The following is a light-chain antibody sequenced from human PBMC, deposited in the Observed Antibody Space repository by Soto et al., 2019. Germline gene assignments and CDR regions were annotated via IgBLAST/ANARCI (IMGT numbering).Light chain of an antibody. Sequence: EVVMRQSPATLSVSPGQRATLSCRASQSVRTTVAWYHQRPGQAPRLLIFGASTRASGVPDRFSGDGSGTDFTLTVTSLHSEDFGIYYCQQGSNWPPGLTVGGGTKVDSK. CDR1: QSVRTT. CDR3: QQGSNWPPGLT. J-gene: IGKJ4*01. CDR2: GAS. V-gene: IGKV3-15*01.